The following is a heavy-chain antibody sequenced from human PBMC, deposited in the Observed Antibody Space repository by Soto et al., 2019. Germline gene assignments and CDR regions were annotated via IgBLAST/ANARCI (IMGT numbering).Heavy chain of an antibody. Sequence: GASVKVSCKASGGTFSSYAISWVRQAPGQGLEWMGGIIPIFGTANYAQKFQGRVTITADESTSTAYMELSSLRSEDTAVYYCARGLYGGTGPSIRYYGMDVWGQGTTVTVSS. CDR2: IIPIFGTA. V-gene: IGHV1-69*13. CDR3: ARGLYGGTGPSIRYYGMDV. CDR1: GGTFSSYA. D-gene: IGHD1-1*01. J-gene: IGHJ6*02.